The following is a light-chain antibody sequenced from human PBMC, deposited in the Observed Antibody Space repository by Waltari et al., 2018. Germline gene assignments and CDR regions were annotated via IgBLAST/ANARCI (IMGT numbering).Light chain of an antibody. J-gene: IGKJ2*01. CDR2: DAS. CDR1: QSVSSY. V-gene: IGKV3-11*01. CDR3: QQRSSWPYT. Sequence: EIVLTQSPATLSLSPGERATLSCRASQSVSSYLAWYQQKPGQAPRLLIYDASNRATGIPARFSASGSGTDFTLTLSSLEPEDFAVYYCQQRSSWPYTFGQGPSWRSN.